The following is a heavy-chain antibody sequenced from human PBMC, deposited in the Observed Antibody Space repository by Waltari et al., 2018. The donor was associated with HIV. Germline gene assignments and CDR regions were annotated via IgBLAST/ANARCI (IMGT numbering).Heavy chain of an antibody. CDR3: ASSTGGVVVPAGHLDY. Sequence: QVQLVQSGAEVKKPGSSVKVSCKASGGTFSSYAISWVRQAPGQGLEWMGGIIPIFGTANYAQKFQGRVTITADKSTSTAYMELSSLRSEDTAVYYCASSTGGVVVPAGHLDYWGQGTLVTVSS. CDR2: IIPIFGTA. V-gene: IGHV1-69*06. D-gene: IGHD2-2*01. CDR1: GGTFSSYA. J-gene: IGHJ4*02.